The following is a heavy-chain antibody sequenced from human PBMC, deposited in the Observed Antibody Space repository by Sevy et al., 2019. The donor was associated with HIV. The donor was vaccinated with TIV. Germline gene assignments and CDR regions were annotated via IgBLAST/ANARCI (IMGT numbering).Heavy chain of an antibody. V-gene: IGHV3-7*01. D-gene: IGHD1-26*01. CDR1: RFTFKTYW. Sequence: GGSLRLSCAASRFTFKTYWMSWVRQAPGKGLEWVGNIKEDGSAKYYADSVRGRFTISRDDAKNSLYLQMSSLRVEDTAVYYCARDSPGYGGYSYWGQGTLVTVSS. J-gene: IGHJ4*01. CDR3: ARDSPGYGGYSY. CDR2: IKEDGSAK.